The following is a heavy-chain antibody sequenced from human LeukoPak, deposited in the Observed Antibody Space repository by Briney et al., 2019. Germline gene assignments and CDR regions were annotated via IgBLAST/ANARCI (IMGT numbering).Heavy chain of an antibody. D-gene: IGHD4-17*01. CDR1: GYTFTGYF. CDR3: ARGQPYGDYNWFDL. J-gene: IGHJ5*02. Sequence: ASVKVSCKASGYTFTGYFVHWVRQAPGQGLEWMGRINSNTGGTTYAQKFQGRVTMTRDTSITTAHMELSRLKSDDTAVYYCARGQPYGDYNWFDLWGQGALVTVSS. V-gene: IGHV1-2*06. CDR2: INSNTGGT.